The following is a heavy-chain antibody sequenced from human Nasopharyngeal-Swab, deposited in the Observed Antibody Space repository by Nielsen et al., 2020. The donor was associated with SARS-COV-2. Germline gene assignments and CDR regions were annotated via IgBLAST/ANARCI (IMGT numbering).Heavy chain of an antibody. Sequence: GESLKISCGGSGFTFSDDRMSWVRQSPEKGLEWVANIKQDGTLKSYVDSVKGRFIISRDNAKNSLDLQMNSLRVEDTAVYYCVRNEIWGQGTLVTV. CDR2: IKQDGTLK. CDR1: GFTFSDDR. J-gene: IGHJ4*02. CDR3: VRNEI. V-gene: IGHV3-7*03.